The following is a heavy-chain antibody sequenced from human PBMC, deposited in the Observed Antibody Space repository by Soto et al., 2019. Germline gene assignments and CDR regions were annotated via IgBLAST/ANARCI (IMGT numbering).Heavy chain of an antibody. CDR2: LYHIGST. D-gene: IGHD2-2*01. CDR3: AIDSCSSNSCGIGGSNWLDP. V-gene: IGHV4-4*02. Sequence: ATMSLACAASSGCISSSYWGCWIRLHPGKGLEWTGELYHIGSTNYNPSLKSRVTISVDKSKNQFSLKLSSVTAADTAVYYCAIDSCSSNSCGIGGSNWLDPWGQGTPVTVSS. J-gene: IGHJ5*02. CDR1: SGCISSSYW.